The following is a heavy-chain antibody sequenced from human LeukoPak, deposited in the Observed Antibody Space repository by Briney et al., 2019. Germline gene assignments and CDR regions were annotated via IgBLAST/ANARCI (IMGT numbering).Heavy chain of an antibody. D-gene: IGHD2-15*01. Sequence: SETLSLTCTVSGVSISSFHWSWIRQPAGKGLEWIGRIYNSGSTNYNPSLKSRVTISVDTSKNQFSLKLSSVTAADTAVYYCARGIVVVAQLGFYFYYMDVWGKGTTVTISS. CDR3: ARGIVVVAQLGFYFYYMDV. CDR1: GVSISSFH. CDR2: IYNSGST. V-gene: IGHV4-4*07. J-gene: IGHJ6*03.